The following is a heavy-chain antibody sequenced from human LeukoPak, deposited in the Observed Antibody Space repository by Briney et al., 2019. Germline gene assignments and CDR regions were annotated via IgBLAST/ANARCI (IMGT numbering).Heavy chain of an antibody. Sequence: ASVKVSCKASGYTFTSYAMNWVRQAPGQGLEWMGWINTNTGNPTYAQGFTGRFVFSLDTSVSTAYLQISSLKAEDTAVYYRARRGYSYGYYWFDPWGQGTLVTVSS. CDR1: GYTFTSYA. CDR2: INTNTGNP. D-gene: IGHD5-18*01. CDR3: ARRGYSYGYYWFDP. J-gene: IGHJ5*02. V-gene: IGHV7-4-1*02.